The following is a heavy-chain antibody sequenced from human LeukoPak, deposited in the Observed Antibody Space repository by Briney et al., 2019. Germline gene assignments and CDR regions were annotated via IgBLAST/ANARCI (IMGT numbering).Heavy chain of an antibody. CDR1: GFTFSSYA. J-gene: IGHJ4*02. CDR2: ISGSGGST. D-gene: IGHD3-22*01. Sequence: GRSLRLSCAASGFTFSSYAMSWVRQAPGEGLEWVSAISGSGGSTYYADSVKGRFTISRDNSKNTLYLQLNSLRAEDTAVYFCAKEPFRGYYDSSGYYDYWGQGTLVTVSS. V-gene: IGHV3-23*01. CDR3: AKEPFRGYYDSSGYYDY.